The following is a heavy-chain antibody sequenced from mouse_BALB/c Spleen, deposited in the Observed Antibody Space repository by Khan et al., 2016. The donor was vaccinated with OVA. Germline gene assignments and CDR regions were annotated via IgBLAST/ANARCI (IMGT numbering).Heavy chain of an antibody. D-gene: IGHD2-12*01. V-gene: IGHV3-2*02. CDR3: ARTTRMKY. CDR1: GYSITSGYG. Sequence: EVQLQESGPGLVKPSQSLSLTCTVTGYSITSGYGWNWIRQFPGNKLEWMGYISYSGSMNYNPSLNSRISITRDTSKNQFFLQLNSVTTEEPDTYYCARTTRMKYSGQGTTLTVSS. CDR2: ISYSGSM. J-gene: IGHJ2*01.